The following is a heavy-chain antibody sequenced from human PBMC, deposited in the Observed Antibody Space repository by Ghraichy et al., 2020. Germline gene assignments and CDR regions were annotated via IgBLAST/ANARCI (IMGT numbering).Heavy chain of an antibody. D-gene: IGHD3-10*01. CDR1: VYTFTFYG. CDR3: AREPRASSRFDP. CDR2: ISASSGTT. V-gene: IGHV1-18*01. Sequence: ASVKVSCKASVYTFTFYGISWVRQAPGQGLEWIGWISASSGTTNYAQKFQGRVTMTTETSTTTAYMELTSLTSDDTAVYFCAREPRASSRFDPWGQGTLVTVSS. J-gene: IGHJ5*02.